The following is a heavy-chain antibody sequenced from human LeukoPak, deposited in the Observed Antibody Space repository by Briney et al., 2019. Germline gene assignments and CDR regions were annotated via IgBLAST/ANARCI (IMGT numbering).Heavy chain of an antibody. CDR3: ARGGTIFGVVLYYYGMDV. J-gene: IGHJ6*02. CDR1: GFTFSSYA. Sequence: PGRSLRLSCAASGFTFSSYAMDWVRQAPGKGLEWVAVISYDGSNKYYADSVKGRFTISRDNSKNTLYLQMNSLRAEDTAVYYCARGGTIFGVVLYYYGMDVWGQGTTVTVSS. V-gene: IGHV3-30-3*01. CDR2: ISYDGSNK. D-gene: IGHD3-3*01.